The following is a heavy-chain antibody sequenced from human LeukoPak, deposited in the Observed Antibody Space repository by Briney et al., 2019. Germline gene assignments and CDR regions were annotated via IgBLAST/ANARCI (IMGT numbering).Heavy chain of an antibody. J-gene: IGHJ3*01. CDR1: GFIFSNYA. D-gene: IGHD2-8*01. CDR3: AKGSFSYNGIFDALDV. Sequence: GGSLRLSCAASGFIFSNYAMTWVRQAPGKGLEWVSSTGPVHYADSVKGRFTISRDDSKNTLFLQMNSLRAEDTAIYYCAKGSFSYNGIFDALDVWGQGTMVTVSS. CDR2: TGPV. V-gene: IGHV3-23*01.